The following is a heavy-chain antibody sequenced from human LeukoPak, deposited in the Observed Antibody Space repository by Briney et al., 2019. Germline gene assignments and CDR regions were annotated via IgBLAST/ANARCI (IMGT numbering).Heavy chain of an antibody. CDR1: GFTFSSYV. CDR3: AKDRGGDYGDFYYFDY. D-gene: IGHD4-17*01. CDR2: ISYDGSNE. Sequence: GGSLRLSCAASGFTFSSYVMHWVRQAPGKGLEWVAIISYDGSNEYYADSVKGRFTISRDNSKNTLYLQMNSLRAEDTAVYYCAKDRGGDYGDFYYFDYWGQGTLVTVSS. J-gene: IGHJ4*02. V-gene: IGHV3-30*04.